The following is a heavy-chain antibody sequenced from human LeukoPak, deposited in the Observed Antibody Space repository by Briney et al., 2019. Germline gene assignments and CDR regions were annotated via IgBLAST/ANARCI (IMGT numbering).Heavy chain of an antibody. Sequence: ASVKVSCKASGYTFTSYYMHWVRQAPGQGLEWMGIINPSGGTTSYAQKFQGRVTMTRDMSTSTVYMELSSLRSEDTAVYYCARGIEDDYYDSSGYSFWGQGTLVTVSS. CDR1: GYTFTSYY. V-gene: IGHV1-46*01. CDR2: INPSGGTT. J-gene: IGHJ4*02. D-gene: IGHD3-22*01. CDR3: ARGIEDDYYDSSGYSF.